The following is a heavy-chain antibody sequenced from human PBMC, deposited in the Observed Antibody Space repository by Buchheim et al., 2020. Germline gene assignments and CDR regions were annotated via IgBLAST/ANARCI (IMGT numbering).Heavy chain of an antibody. D-gene: IGHD4-17*01. CDR1: GFTFRTYG. J-gene: IGHJ6*01. Sequence: QVQLVESGGGVVQPGRSLRLSCEASGFTFRTYGMNWVRQAPGKGLEWVAVISFDGTTKYYAESVKGRFTISRDNSKNMLYLQMDSLRGEDTAVYYCAKDQYGDHEGGMDVWGQGTT. CDR2: ISFDGTTK. CDR3: AKDQYGDHEGGMDV. V-gene: IGHV3-30*18.